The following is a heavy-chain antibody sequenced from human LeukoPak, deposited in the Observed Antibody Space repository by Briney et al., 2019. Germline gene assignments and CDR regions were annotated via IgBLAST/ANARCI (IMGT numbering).Heavy chain of an antibody. D-gene: IGHD5-18*01. V-gene: IGHV4-31*03. CDR1: GGSISSGGFY. CDR2: IYSSGST. Sequence: SETLSLTCTVSGGSISSGGFYWSWIRQHPGKGLEWIGYIYSSGSTYYNPCLKSRVTISVDTSKNQFSLRLSSVTAADTAVYYCAREGSGFSSVDYWGQGTLVTVSS. J-gene: IGHJ4*02. CDR3: AREGSGFSSVDY.